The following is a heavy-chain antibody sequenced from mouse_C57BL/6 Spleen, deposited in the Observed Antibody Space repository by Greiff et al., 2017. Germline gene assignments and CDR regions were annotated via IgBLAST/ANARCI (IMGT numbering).Heavy chain of an antibody. Sequence: EVMLVESGGGLVQPGGSLKLSCAASGFTFSDYYMYWVRQTPEKRLEWVAYISNGGGSTYYPDTVKGRCTITRDNAKNTLYLQMSRLKSEDTAMYYCARQELGRYYFDYWGQGTTLTVSS. CDR3: ARQELGRYYFDY. J-gene: IGHJ2*01. CDR1: GFTFSDYY. D-gene: IGHD4-1*01. V-gene: IGHV5-12*01. CDR2: ISNGGGST.